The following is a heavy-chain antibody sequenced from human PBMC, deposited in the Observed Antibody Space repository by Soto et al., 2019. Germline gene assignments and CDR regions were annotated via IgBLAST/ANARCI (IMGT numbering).Heavy chain of an antibody. CDR1: GGTFSSYT. Sequence: QVQLVQSGAEVKKPGSSVKVSCKASGGTFSSYTISWVRQAPGQGLEWMGRIIPILGIANYAQKFQGRVTITEDKSTSTAYMELSSLRSEDTAVYYCARDHWIVPAATPYYYYGMDVWGQGTTVTVSS. CDR3: ARDHWIVPAATPYYYYGMDV. D-gene: IGHD2-2*01. V-gene: IGHV1-69*08. CDR2: IIPILGIA. J-gene: IGHJ6*02.